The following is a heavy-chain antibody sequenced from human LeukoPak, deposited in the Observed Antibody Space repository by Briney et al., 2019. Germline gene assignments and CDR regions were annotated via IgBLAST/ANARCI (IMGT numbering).Heavy chain of an antibody. Sequence: PGGSLRLSCAASGFTVSSNYMSWVRQAPGEGLEWVSVIYSGGSTYYADSVKGRFTISRDNSKNTLYLQMNSLRAEDTAVYYCASGTPTGREYFQHWGQGTLVTVSS. CDR3: ASGTPTGREYFQH. D-gene: IGHD1-14*01. CDR1: GFTVSSNY. V-gene: IGHV3-66*01. J-gene: IGHJ1*01. CDR2: IYSGGST.